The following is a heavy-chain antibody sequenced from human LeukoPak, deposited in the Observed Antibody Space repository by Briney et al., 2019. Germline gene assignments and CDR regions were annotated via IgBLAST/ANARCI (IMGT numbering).Heavy chain of an antibody. D-gene: IGHD3-10*01. CDR1: GFTVSSNY. CDR3: AKDHYYGSGSPDY. J-gene: IGHJ4*02. Sequence: GGSLRLSCAASGFTVSSNYMSWVRQAPGKGLEWISVIYTGGSTYYADSVKGRFTISRDNSKNTLYLQMNSLRAEDTAVYYCAKDHYYGSGSPDYWGQGTLVTVSS. V-gene: IGHV3-53*01. CDR2: IYTGGST.